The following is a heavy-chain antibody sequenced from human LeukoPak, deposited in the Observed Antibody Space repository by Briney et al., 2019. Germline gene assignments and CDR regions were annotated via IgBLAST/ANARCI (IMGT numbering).Heavy chain of an antibody. CDR3: AGPTYMSATGYFDY. D-gene: IGHD1-1*01. V-gene: IGHV4-59*01. CDR2: IYYSGST. Sequence: VKPSETLSLTCTVSGGSISSYYWSWIRQPPGKGLEWIGYIYYSGSTNYNPSLKSRVTISIDTSKNQFSLKLNSVTAADTAVYYCAGPTYMSATGYFDYWGQGILVTVSS. J-gene: IGHJ4*02. CDR1: GGSISSYY.